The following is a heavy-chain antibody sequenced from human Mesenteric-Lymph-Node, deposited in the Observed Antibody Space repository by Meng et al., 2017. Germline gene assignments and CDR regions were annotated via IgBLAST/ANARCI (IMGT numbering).Heavy chain of an antibody. CDR3: AREEDYGGNANY. D-gene: IGHD4-23*01. CDR2: MNPNSGNT. Sequence: QVHLLQSGAEVKKPGASVRVSCKASGYTFTSYDINWVRQATGQGLEWMGWMNPNSGNTGYAQKFQGRVTMTRNTSISTAYMELSSLRSEDTAVYYCAREEDYGGNANYWGQGTLVTVSS. J-gene: IGHJ4*02. CDR1: GYTFTSYD. V-gene: IGHV1-8*01.